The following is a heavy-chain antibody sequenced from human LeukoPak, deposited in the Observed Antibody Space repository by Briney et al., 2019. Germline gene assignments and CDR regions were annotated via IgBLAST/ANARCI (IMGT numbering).Heavy chain of an antibody. Sequence: SQTLSLTCTVSGGSISSGDFYWSWIRQPPGKGLEWIGEINHSGSTNYNPSLKSRVTISVDTSKNQFSLKLSSVTAADTAVYYCAFGYNWFDPWGQGALVTVSS. CDR2: INHSGST. V-gene: IGHV4-30-4*08. D-gene: IGHD3-16*01. CDR1: GGSISSGDFY. CDR3: AFGYNWFDP. J-gene: IGHJ5*02.